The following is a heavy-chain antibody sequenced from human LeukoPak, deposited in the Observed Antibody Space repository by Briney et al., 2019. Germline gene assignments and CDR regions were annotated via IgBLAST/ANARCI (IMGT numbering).Heavy chain of an antibody. CDR1: ADSISGFY. Sequence: SETLSLTCTIYADSISGFYWSWIRKSPGKGLEWIGYVNYSGNTYYDPSLKSRVTISIATSKTQFSLKLTSVTAAGTAVYYWARGNGGGLPSRREVWRNETAVSVSS. J-gene: IGHJ6*04. D-gene: IGHD2-8*01. CDR3: ARGNGGGLPSRREV. V-gene: IGHV4-59*01. CDR2: VNYSGNT.